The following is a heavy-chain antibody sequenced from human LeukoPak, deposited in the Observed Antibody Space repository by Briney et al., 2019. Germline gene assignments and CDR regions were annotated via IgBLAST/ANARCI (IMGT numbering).Heavy chain of an antibody. CDR3: AKDTAMVFGYFDY. D-gene: IGHD5-18*01. J-gene: IGHJ4*02. CDR1: GFTFSRSG. CDR2: ISYDGSNK. V-gene: IGHV3-30*18. Sequence: GGSPRLSCAASGFTFSRSGMHWVRQAPGKGLEWVAVISYDGSNKYYADSVKGRFTISRDNSKNTLNLQMNSLRAEDTAVYYCAKDTAMVFGYFDYWGQGTLVTVSS.